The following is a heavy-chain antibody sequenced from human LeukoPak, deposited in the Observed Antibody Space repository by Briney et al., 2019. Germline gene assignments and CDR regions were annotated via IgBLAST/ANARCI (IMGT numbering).Heavy chain of an antibody. D-gene: IGHD4-11*01. CDR3: AKRPLQYQTFDY. CDR2: ISGSGGST. V-gene: IGHV3-23*01. Sequence: GGSLRLSCAASGFTFSSYAMSWVRQAPGKGLEWVSAISGSGGSTYYADSVKGRFTISRDNSKNILYLQMNSLKAEDTAVYYCAKRPLQYQTFDYWGQGTLVTVSS. CDR1: GFTFSSYA. J-gene: IGHJ4*02.